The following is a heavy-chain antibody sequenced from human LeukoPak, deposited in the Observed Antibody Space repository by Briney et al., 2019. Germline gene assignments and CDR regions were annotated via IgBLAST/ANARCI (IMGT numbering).Heavy chain of an antibody. CDR3: AREGSGYSDYDPDY. CDR1: GFTFSDYY. Sequence: PGGSLRLSCAASGFTFSDYYMSWIRQAPGKGREWVSVISSTSIYKNYADSVKGRFTISRDNAKNSLYLQMNSLRAEDTAVYYCAREGSGYSDYDPDYWGQGTLVTVSS. CDR2: ISSTSIYK. D-gene: IGHD5-12*01. V-gene: IGHV3-11*05. J-gene: IGHJ4*02.